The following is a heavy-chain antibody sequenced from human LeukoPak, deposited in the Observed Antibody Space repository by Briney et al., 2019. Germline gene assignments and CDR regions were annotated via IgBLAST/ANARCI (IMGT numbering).Heavy chain of an antibody. J-gene: IGHJ4*02. CDR3: ARDRTRSGSYRYYFDY. CDR1: GYTFTGYY. CDR2: INPNSGGT. Sequence: ASVKVSRKASGYTFTGYYMHWVRQAPGQGLEWMGWINPNSGGTNYAQKFQGRVTMTRDTSISTAYMELSRLRSDDTAVYYCARDRTRSGSYRYYFDYWGQGTLVTVSS. V-gene: IGHV1-2*02. D-gene: IGHD1-26*01.